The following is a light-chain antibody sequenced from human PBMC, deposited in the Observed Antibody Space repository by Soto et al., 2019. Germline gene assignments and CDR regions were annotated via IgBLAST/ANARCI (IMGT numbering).Light chain of an antibody. V-gene: IGLV2-23*02. CDR3: CSYVGSSTVV. CDR2: EVS. Sequence: QAVVTQPASVSGSPGQSITISCTGTSSDVGSYNLVSWYQQHPGKAPKLLIYEVSKRPSGVSTRFSGSKSANTASLTISGLQAEDEADYYCCSYVGSSTVVFGGGTKLTVL. CDR1: SSDVGSYNL. J-gene: IGLJ2*01.